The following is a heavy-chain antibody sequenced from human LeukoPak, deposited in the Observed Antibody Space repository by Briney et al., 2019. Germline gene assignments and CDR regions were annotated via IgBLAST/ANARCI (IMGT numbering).Heavy chain of an antibody. Sequence: GASVKVSCKASGGTFSSYAISWVRQAPGQGLEWMGGIIPIFGTANYAQKFQGRVTITADESTSTAYMELSSLRSEDTAVYYCAVLNYYDSSGYYGGYYFDYWGQGTLVTVSS. CDR2: IIPIFGTA. CDR1: GGTFSSYA. D-gene: IGHD3-22*01. V-gene: IGHV1-69*13. J-gene: IGHJ4*02. CDR3: AVLNYYDSSGYYGGYYFDY.